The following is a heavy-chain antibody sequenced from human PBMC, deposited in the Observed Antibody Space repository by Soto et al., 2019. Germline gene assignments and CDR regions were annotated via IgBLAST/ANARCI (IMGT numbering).Heavy chain of an antibody. V-gene: IGHV1-18*01. J-gene: IGHJ6*02. CDR2: ISAYNGNT. D-gene: IGHD6-19*01. Sequence: QVQLVQSGSEVKKPGASVKVSCKASGYTFTSYGISWVRQAPGQGLEWMGWISAYNGNTNYAQKLQGRVTMTTDTPTSTAYMELRSLRSDDTAVYYCARAGLAVPGTGYGMDVWGQGTTVTVSS. CDR1: GYTFTSYG. CDR3: ARAGLAVPGTGYGMDV.